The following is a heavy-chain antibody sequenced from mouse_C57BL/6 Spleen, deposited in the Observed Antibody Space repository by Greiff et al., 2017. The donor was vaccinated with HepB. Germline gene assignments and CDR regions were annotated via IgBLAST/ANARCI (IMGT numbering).Heavy chain of an antibody. CDR2: IYPRSGNT. CDR3: ARTPLINTVVDLYYFDF. Sequence: QVQLKQSGAELARPGASVKLSCKASGYTFTSYGISWVKQRTGQGLEWIGEIYPRSGNTYYNEKFKGKATLTADKSSSTAYMELRSLTSEDSAVYFCARTPLINTVVDLYYFDFWGQGTTLTVSS. D-gene: IGHD1-1*01. V-gene: IGHV1-81*01. CDR1: GYTFTSYG. J-gene: IGHJ2*01.